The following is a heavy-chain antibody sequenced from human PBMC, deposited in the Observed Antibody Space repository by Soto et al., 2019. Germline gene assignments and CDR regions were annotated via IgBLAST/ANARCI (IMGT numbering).Heavy chain of an antibody. D-gene: IGHD4-17*01. J-gene: IGHJ4*02. Sequence: DVQLLESGGGLVQPGGSLRLSCAASGFSFSSYAMSWVRQAPGTGLEWVSVISGSGATTFYRESVKGRFTISRDNSKNTVYLQLNSLRAEDTALYYCAKDHGGDYGDPLYFFDYWGQGALVIVSS. V-gene: IGHV3-23*01. CDR1: GFSFSSYA. CDR2: ISGSGATT. CDR3: AKDHGGDYGDPLYFFDY.